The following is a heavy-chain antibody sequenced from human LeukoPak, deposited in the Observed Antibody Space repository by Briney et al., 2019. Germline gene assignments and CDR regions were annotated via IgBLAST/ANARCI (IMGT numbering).Heavy chain of an antibody. CDR3: ASGLQYYYDSSGYLDRYFQH. V-gene: IGHV5-51*01. J-gene: IGHJ1*01. CDR2: IYPGDSDT. Sequence: GESLKISCKGSGYSSTSYWIGWVRQMPGKGLEWMGIIYPGDSDTRYSPSFQGQVTISADKSISTAYLQWSSLEASDTAMYYCASGLQYYYDSSGYLDRYFQHWGQGTLVTVSS. CDR1: GYSSTSYW. D-gene: IGHD3-22*01.